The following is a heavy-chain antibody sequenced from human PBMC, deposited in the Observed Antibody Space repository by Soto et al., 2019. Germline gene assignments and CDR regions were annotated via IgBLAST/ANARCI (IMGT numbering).Heavy chain of an antibody. D-gene: IGHD6-13*01. CDR1: GYSFTSYW. Sequence: SLKISCKGSGYSFTSYWIGWVRQMPGKGLEWMGIIYPGDSDTRYSPSFQGQVTISADKSISTAYLQWSSLKASDTAMYYCARAGAGIAAAPGHAFDIWGQGTMVTASS. CDR2: IYPGDSDT. J-gene: IGHJ3*02. CDR3: ARAGAGIAAAPGHAFDI. V-gene: IGHV5-51*01.